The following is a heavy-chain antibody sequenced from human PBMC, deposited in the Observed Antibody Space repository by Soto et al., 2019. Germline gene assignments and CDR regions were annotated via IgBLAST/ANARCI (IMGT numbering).Heavy chain of an antibody. CDR2: ISWNSGSI. J-gene: IGHJ3*02. CDR1: GFTFDDYA. Sequence: GGSLRLSCAASGFTFDDYAMHWVRQAPGKGLEWVSGISWNSGSIGYADSVKGRFTISRDNAKNSLYLQMNSLRAEDTALYYCASIAAAGADDAFDIWGQGTMVTVSS. D-gene: IGHD6-13*01. V-gene: IGHV3-9*01. CDR3: ASIAAAGADDAFDI.